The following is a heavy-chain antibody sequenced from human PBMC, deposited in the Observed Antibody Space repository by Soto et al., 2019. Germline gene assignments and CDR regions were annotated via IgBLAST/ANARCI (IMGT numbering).Heavy chain of an antibody. CDR3: ARGLRGSLLAFDI. J-gene: IGHJ3*02. CDR1: GGSLSSDY. D-gene: IGHD2-15*01. CDR2: IYKSGNT. Sequence: QVQLQESGPGLVKPSETLSLTCTVSGGSLSSDYWIWIRQSPGKGLEWIGYIYKSGNTKYNPSLNRRVTLSLDTSKNQVSLKLRSVIDSDTAVYFCARGLRGSLLAFDIWGQGTMVTISS. V-gene: IGHV4-59*01.